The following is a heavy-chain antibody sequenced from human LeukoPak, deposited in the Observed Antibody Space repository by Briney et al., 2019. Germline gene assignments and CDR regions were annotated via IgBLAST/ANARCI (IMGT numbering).Heavy chain of an antibody. Sequence: GESLKISCQASGYSFTTYYIAWVRQMPGKGLEWMGIIYPGDSDTTYSPSFRGQVTISADKSISTAYLQWSSLKASDTAMYYCARTNPSQRELLYWGQGTLVTVSS. J-gene: IGHJ4*02. CDR1: GYSFTTYY. D-gene: IGHD1-26*01. CDR2: IYPGDSDT. V-gene: IGHV5-51*01. CDR3: ARTNPSQRELLY.